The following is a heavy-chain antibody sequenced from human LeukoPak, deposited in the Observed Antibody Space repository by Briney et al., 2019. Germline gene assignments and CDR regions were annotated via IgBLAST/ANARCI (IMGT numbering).Heavy chain of an antibody. Sequence: SETLSLTCIVSGGSISSDYRSWIRQPAGKGLEWIGRVSTSGDTNHNPSLKSRVTMSVDTSMNQFSLKVNSVTAADRAVYYCARDSGYSSSCIDYWGQGTLVTVSS. D-gene: IGHD6-13*01. CDR3: ARDSGYSSSCIDY. J-gene: IGHJ4*02. CDR2: VSTSGDT. CDR1: GGSISSDY. V-gene: IGHV4-4*07.